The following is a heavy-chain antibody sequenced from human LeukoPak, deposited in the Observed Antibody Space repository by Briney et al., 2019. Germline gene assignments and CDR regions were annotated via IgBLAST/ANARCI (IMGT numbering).Heavy chain of an antibody. V-gene: IGHV3-11*01. Sequence: GGSLRLSCAASEFTFSDYYMSWIRQAPGKGLEGVSYISSSGSTIYYADSVKGRFTISRDNAKNSLYLQMNSLRAEDTAVYYCVRDRDYASDYWGQGTLVTVSS. CDR1: EFTFSDYY. D-gene: IGHD2-2*01. J-gene: IGHJ4*02. CDR3: VRDRDYASDY. CDR2: ISSSGSTI.